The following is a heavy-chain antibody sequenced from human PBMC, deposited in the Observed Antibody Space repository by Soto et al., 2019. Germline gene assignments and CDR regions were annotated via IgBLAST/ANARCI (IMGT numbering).Heavy chain of an antibody. Sequence: QVQLVESGGGVVQPGRSLRLSCAASGFTFDSYGMHWVRQAPGKGLEWVAVISSDGNNKYYADSVKGRFTISRDNFKNTLYLQMSSLRADDTAVYYGAKDLRPNTVTTCGSWGQGTLVTVSS. CDR2: ISSDGNNK. CDR3: AKDLRPNTVTTCGS. V-gene: IGHV3-30*18. J-gene: IGHJ5*02. D-gene: IGHD4-17*01. CDR1: GFTFDSYG.